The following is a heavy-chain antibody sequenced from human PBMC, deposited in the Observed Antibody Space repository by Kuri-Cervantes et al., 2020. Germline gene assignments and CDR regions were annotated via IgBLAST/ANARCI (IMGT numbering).Heavy chain of an antibody. CDR1: GFTFSSYG. CDR3: AIGTVVTIDY. Sequence: GESLKISCAASGFTFSSYGMHWVRQAPGKGLEWVAVISYDGSNKYYADSVKGRFTISRDNSKNTLYLQMNSLRAEDTAVYYCAIGTVVTIDYWGQGTLVTVSS. J-gene: IGHJ4*02. CDR2: ISYDGSNK. D-gene: IGHD4-23*01. V-gene: IGHV3-30*03.